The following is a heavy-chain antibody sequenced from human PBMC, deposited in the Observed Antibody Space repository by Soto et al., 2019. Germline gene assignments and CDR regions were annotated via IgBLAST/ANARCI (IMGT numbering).Heavy chain of an antibody. Sequence: GGSLRLSCAASGFTFSDAAMHWVRQASGKGLEWVGRIRSKANSYATAYAASVKGRFTISRDDSKNTAYLQMNSLKTEDTAVYYCTRHDDPYGSGSSSLDYWGQGTLVTVSS. CDR3: TRHDDPYGSGSSSLDY. V-gene: IGHV3-73*01. J-gene: IGHJ4*02. CDR2: IRSKANSYAT. D-gene: IGHD3-10*01. CDR1: GFTFSDAA.